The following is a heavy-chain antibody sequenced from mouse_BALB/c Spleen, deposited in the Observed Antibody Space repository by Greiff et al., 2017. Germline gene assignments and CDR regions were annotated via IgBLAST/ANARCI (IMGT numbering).Heavy chain of an antibody. CDR3: ARPTMITTVGMDY. Sequence: EVMLVESGGGLVQPGGSRKLSCAASGFTFSSFGMHWVRQAPEKGLEWVAYISSGSGTIYYADTVKGRFTISRDNPKNTLFLQMTSLRSEDTAMYYCARPTMITTVGMDYWGQGTSVTVSS. CDR1: GFTFSSFG. CDR2: ISSGSGTI. V-gene: IGHV5-17*02. D-gene: IGHD2-4*01. J-gene: IGHJ4*01.